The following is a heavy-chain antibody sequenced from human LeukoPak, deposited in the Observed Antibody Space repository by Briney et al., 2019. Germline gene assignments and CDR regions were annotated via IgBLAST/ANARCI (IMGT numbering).Heavy chain of an antibody. D-gene: IGHD3-16*01. CDR1: GFIFSSYA. V-gene: IGHV3-23*01. CDR3: ATEGAYTTSSPPAY. CDR2: ISGSGGST. Sequence: GGSLRLSCAASGFIFSSYAMSWVRQAPGKGLEWVSTISGSGGSTYYADSVKGRFTISRDNSKNTVYLQMNSLRADDTAVYYCATEGAYTTSSPPAYWGQGTRVTVSS. J-gene: IGHJ4*02.